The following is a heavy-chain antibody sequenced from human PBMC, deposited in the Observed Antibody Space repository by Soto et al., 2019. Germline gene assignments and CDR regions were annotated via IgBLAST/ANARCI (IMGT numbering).Heavy chain of an antibody. J-gene: IGHJ4*02. CDR1: GGSFSGYY. D-gene: IGHD3-10*01. V-gene: IGHV4-34*01. CDR3: ARARAKRPRYFDY. CDR2: INHSGST. Sequence: SETLSLTCAVYGGSFSGYYWSWIRQPPGKGLEWIGEINHSGSTNYNPSLKSRVTISVDTSKNQFSLKLSSVTAADTAVYYCARARAKRPRYFDYWGQGTLVTVSS.